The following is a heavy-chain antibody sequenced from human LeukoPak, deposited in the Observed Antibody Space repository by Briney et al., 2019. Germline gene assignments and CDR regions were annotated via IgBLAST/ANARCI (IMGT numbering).Heavy chain of an antibody. CDR1: GFTVSSNY. CDR3: AKDSLFGGSSHYNY. J-gene: IGHJ4*02. V-gene: IGHV3-53*01. CDR2: IYSGGST. Sequence: EGSLRLSCAASGFTVSSNYMSWVRQAPGKGLEWVSVIYSGGSTCYADSVKGRFTISRDNSKNTLYLQMNSLRAEDTAVYYCAKDSLFGGSSHYNYWGQGTLVTVSS. D-gene: IGHD3-3*02.